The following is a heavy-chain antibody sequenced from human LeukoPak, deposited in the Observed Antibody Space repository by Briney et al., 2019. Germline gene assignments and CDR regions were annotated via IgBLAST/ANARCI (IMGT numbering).Heavy chain of an antibody. Sequence: GGSLRLSCAASGFPVSSNYMSWVRQAPGKGVEGGSVIYSGGSTYYADSVKGRFTISRDNSKNTLYLQMNSLRAEDTAVYYCARDAYCSSTSCYLDVWGKGTTVTVSS. CDR1: GFPVSSNY. CDR3: ARDAYCSSTSCYLDV. J-gene: IGHJ6*03. V-gene: IGHV3-53*01. CDR2: IYSGGST. D-gene: IGHD2-2*01.